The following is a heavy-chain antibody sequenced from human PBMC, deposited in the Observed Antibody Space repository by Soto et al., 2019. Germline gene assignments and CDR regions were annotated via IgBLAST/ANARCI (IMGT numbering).Heavy chain of an antibody. J-gene: IGHJ6*03. CDR1: GGSFSGYY. Sequence: TLSLTCAVYGGSFSGYYWSWIRQPPGKGLEWIGEITHSGSTNYNPSLKSRVTISGDTSKNQFSLKLSSVTAADTAVYYCARVYSGYDITGYYYYMDVWGKGTTVTVSS. D-gene: IGHD5-12*01. CDR2: ITHSGST. V-gene: IGHV4-34*01. CDR3: ARVYSGYDITGYYYYMDV.